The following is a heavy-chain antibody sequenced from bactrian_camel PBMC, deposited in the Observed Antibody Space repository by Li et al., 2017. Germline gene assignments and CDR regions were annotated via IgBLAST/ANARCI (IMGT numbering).Heavy chain of an antibody. D-gene: IGHD6*01. Sequence: DVQLVESGGGEVQPGGSLRLSCAASGFTLSSYRTYWVRQAPGKGLEWVSTIISNGGSTYYADSIKGRFTISRDNAKNTVYLQMNSLKPEDTAVYYCVRDGELLPSLFGYWGQGTQVTVS. CDR1: GFTLSSYR. CDR3: VRDGELLPSLFGY. CDR2: IISNGGST. V-gene: IGHV3S40*01. J-gene: IGHJ6*01.